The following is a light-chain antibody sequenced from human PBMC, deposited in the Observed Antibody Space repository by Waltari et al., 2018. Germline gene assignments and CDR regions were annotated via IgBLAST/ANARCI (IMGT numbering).Light chain of an antibody. CDR3: NSYTGSSSWV. V-gene: IGLV2-14*01. J-gene: IGLJ3*02. CDR2: DVS. Sequence: QSALTQPTSVSGSPGQSITISCTGTSRDVGFYNYFSWYQQYPGKVPQLLIYDVSDRPSGVASRCSGSKSGNTASLTISGLQADDEADYYCNSYTGSSSWVFGGGTKLTVL. CDR1: SRDVGFYNY.